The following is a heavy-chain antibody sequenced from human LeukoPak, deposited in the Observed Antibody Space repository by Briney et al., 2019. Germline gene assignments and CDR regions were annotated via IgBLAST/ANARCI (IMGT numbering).Heavy chain of an antibody. V-gene: IGHV3-11*01. CDR1: GFTFSDYY. CDR2: ISSSGSTI. D-gene: IGHD1-26*01. CDR3: ARDYSGSYRTGIYYYYYGMDV. Sequence: GGSLRLSCAASGFTFSDYYMSWIRQAPGKGLEWVSYISSSGSTIYYADSVKDRFTISRDNAKNSLYLQMNSLRAEDTAVYYCARDYSGSYRTGIYYYYYGMDVWGQGTTVTVSS. J-gene: IGHJ6*02.